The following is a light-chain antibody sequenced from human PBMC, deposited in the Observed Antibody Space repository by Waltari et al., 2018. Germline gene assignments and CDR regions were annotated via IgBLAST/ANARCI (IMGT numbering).Light chain of an antibody. CDR3: QQRSNWPPT. J-gene: IGKJ4*01. CDR1: QSVSRY. V-gene: IGKV3-11*01. Sequence: EIAMTQSPATLSLSPGERATLSCRASQSVSRYLAWYQQKPGQAPRLLIYDASTRATGIPARFSGSGSGTDFTLTISSLEPEDFAVYYCQQRSNWPPTFGGGTKVEIK. CDR2: DAS.